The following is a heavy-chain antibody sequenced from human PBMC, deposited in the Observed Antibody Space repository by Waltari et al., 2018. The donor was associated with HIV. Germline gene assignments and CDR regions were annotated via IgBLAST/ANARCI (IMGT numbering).Heavy chain of an antibody. CDR2: IYYSGST. CDR3: ARVSYDILTGFYYYYGMDV. D-gene: IGHD3-9*01. V-gene: IGHV4-59*01. CDR1: GGSISRYY. J-gene: IGHJ6*02. Sequence: QVQLQESGPGLVKPSETLSLTCTVSGGSISRYYWSWIRQPPGQGLEWIGYIYYSGSTNYNPSLKSRVTISVDTSKNQFSLKLSSVTAADTAVYYCARVSYDILTGFYYYYGMDVWGQGTTVTVSS.